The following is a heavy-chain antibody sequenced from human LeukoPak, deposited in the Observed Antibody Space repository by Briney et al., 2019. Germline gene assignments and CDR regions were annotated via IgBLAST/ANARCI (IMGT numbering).Heavy chain of an antibody. CDR3: AREGFTLDY. J-gene: IGHJ4*02. V-gene: IGHV3-48*03. CDR2: ISSSGSTI. Sequence: GGSLRLSCAASGFTFSSYEMNWVRQAPGKGLEWVSYISSSGSTIYYADSVKGRFTISRDYAKNSLYLQMNSLRAEDTAVYYCAREGFTLDYWGQGTLVTVSS. CDR1: GFTFSSYE.